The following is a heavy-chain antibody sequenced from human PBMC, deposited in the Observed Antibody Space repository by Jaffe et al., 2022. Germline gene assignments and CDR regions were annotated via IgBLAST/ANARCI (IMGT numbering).Heavy chain of an antibody. CDR3: ARVWLDHYDILTGYYRGVGYYYYYMDV. Sequence: QVQLVESGGGLVKPGGSLRLSCAASGFTFSDYYMSWIRQAPGKGLEWVSYISSSGSTIYYADSVKGRFTISRDNAKNSLYLQMNSLRAEDTAVYYCARVWLDHYDILTGYYRGVGYYYYYMDVWGKGTTVTVSS. CDR1: GFTFSDYY. V-gene: IGHV3-11*01. CDR2: ISSSGSTI. J-gene: IGHJ6*03. D-gene: IGHD3-9*01.